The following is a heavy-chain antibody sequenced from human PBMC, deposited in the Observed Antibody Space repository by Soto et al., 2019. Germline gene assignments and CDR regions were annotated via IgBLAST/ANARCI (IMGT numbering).Heavy chain of an antibody. V-gene: IGHV4-39*07. CDR1: GDSVSNTNYF. CDR3: ALVVVVAATRRGYNWFDP. CDR2: INHSGST. D-gene: IGHD2-15*01. J-gene: IGHJ5*02. Sequence: SETLSLTCTVSGDSVSNTNYFWSWIRQPPGKGLEWIGEINHSGSTNYNPSLKSRVTISVDTSKNQFSLKLSSVTAADTAVYYCALVVVVAATRRGYNWFDPWGQGTLVTVSS.